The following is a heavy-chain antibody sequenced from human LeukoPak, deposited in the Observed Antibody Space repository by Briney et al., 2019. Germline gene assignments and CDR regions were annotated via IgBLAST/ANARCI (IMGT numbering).Heavy chain of an antibody. Sequence: GASVKVSCKASGYTFTSYDINWVRQATGQGLEWMGWMSPNSGNTGYAQKLQGRVTMTTDTSTSTAYMELRSLRSDDTAVYYCARDRGIVATRHPWGQGTLVTVSS. D-gene: IGHD5-12*01. CDR1: GYTFTSYD. CDR3: ARDRGIVATRHP. J-gene: IGHJ5*02. CDR2: MSPNSGNT. V-gene: IGHV1-8*01.